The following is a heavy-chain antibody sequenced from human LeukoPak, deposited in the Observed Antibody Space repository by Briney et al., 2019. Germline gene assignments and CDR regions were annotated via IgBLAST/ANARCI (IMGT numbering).Heavy chain of an antibody. Sequence: QSGGSLRLSCAASGFTFSSYGMHWVRQAPGKGLEWVAFIRYDGSNKYYADSVKGRFTISRDNSKNTLYLQMNSLRAEDTAVYYCARDQRSSSSWPGLDWYFDLWGRGTLVTVSS. CDR3: ARDQRSSSSWPGLDWYFDL. J-gene: IGHJ2*01. D-gene: IGHD6-13*01. CDR2: IRYDGSNK. V-gene: IGHV3-30*02. CDR1: GFTFSSYG.